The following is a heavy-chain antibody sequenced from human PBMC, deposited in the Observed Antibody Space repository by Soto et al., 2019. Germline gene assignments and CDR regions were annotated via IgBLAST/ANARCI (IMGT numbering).Heavy chain of an antibody. Sequence: GGSLRLSCAASGFTFSSYAMSWVRQAPGKGLEWVSAISGSGGSTYYADSVKGRFTISRDNSKNTLYLQMNSLRAEDTAVYYCAKGGYGSGSYYDPLSDYWGQGTLVTVSS. V-gene: IGHV3-23*01. CDR2: ISGSGGST. CDR1: GFTFSSYA. J-gene: IGHJ4*02. D-gene: IGHD3-10*01. CDR3: AKGGYGSGSYYDPLSDY.